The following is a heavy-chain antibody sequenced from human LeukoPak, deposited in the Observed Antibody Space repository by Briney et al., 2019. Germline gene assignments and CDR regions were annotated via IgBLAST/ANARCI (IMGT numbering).Heavy chain of an antibody. CDR1: GGSISSYY. Sequence: NPSETLSLTCTVSGGSISSYYWSWIRQPPGKGLECIGYIYYSGSTYYNPSLKSRVTISVDTSKNQFSLNLSSVTAADTAVYYCARYKPEYYYDSSGYYLDYWGQGTLVTVSS. CDR2: IYYSGST. D-gene: IGHD3-22*01. J-gene: IGHJ4*02. CDR3: ARYKPEYYYDSSGYYLDY. V-gene: IGHV4-59*12.